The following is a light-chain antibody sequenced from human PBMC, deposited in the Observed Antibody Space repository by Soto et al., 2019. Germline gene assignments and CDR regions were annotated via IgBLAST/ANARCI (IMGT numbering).Light chain of an antibody. CDR3: QQYGSSPVT. J-gene: IGKJ5*01. Sequence: EIVLTQSPGTLSLSPGERATLSCRASQSVSSSYLAWYQQKPGQAPRLLIYGASSRATGIPDRFSGSGSGTDFTLTISRLGSEDFAVYYCQQYGSSPVTFGQGTRLEIK. CDR2: GAS. CDR1: QSVSSSY. V-gene: IGKV3-20*01.